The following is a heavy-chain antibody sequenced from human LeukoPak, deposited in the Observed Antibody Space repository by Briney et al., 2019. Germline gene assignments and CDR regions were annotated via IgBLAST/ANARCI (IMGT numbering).Heavy chain of an antibody. V-gene: IGHV1-2*06. Sequence: ASVKVSCKASGYTFTSYGISWVRQAPGQGLEWMGRINPNSGDTKYAQKFQGRVTMTRDTSISTAYMELTRLRSDDTAVYYCARGGLRVMVYRLYYMDVWGKGTTVTVSS. D-gene: IGHD2-8*01. CDR3: ARGGLRVMVYRLYYMDV. CDR1: GYTFTSYG. CDR2: INPNSGDT. J-gene: IGHJ6*03.